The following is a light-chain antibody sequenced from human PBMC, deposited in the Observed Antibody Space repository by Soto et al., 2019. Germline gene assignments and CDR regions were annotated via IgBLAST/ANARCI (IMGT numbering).Light chain of an antibody. Sequence: EIVMTQSPATLSVSPGERVTLSCRASQSVSSDVAWYPQKPGQAPRLVVYGASTRATGIPARFSGSGSGTEVTLTVSSLQSEDFAVYYCQQYNKWPPITFGQGTRLEIK. J-gene: IGKJ5*01. CDR3: QQYNKWPPIT. CDR1: QSVSSD. V-gene: IGKV3-15*01. CDR2: GAS.